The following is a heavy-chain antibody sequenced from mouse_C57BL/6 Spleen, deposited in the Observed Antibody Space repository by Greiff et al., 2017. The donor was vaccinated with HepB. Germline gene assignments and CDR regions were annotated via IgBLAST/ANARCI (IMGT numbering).Heavy chain of an antibody. CDR2: IYPGSGST. D-gene: IGHD1-1*01. V-gene: IGHV1-55*01. J-gene: IGHJ2*01. CDR1: GYTFTSYW. CDR3: ARYRITTVGFDY. Sequence: VQLQQPGAELVKPGASVKMSCKASGYTFTSYWITWVKQRPGQGLEWIGDIYPGSGSTNYNEKFKSKATLTVDTSSSTAYMQLSSLTSEDSAVYYCARYRITTVGFDYWGQGTTLTVSS.